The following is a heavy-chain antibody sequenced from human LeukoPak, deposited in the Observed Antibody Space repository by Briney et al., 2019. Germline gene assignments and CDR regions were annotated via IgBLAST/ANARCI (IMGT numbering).Heavy chain of an antibody. CDR2: ISSNGGST. Sequence: GGSLRLSCAASGFTFSSYAMHWVRQAPGKGLEYDSAISSNGGSTYYANSVKGRFTISRDNSKNTLYLQMGSLRAEDMAVYYCARDRTGWLQDYWGQGTLVTVSS. V-gene: IGHV3-64*01. CDR3: ARDRTGWLQDY. CDR1: GFTFSSYA. D-gene: IGHD5-24*01. J-gene: IGHJ4*02.